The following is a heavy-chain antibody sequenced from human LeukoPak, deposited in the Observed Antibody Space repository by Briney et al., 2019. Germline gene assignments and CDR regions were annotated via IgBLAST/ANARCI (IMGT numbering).Heavy chain of an antibody. D-gene: IGHD2-2*01. CDR2: ISSSSSYT. V-gene: IGHV3-21*04. Sequence: GGSLRLSCAASGFTFSSYSMNWVRQAPGKGLEWVSSISSSSSYTYYADSVKGRFTISRDNSKNTLYLQMNTLRAEDTAVYYCAKQDIAVVPASFFFKTEFDFWGQGALVIVSS. J-gene: IGHJ4*02. CDR1: GFTFSSYS. CDR3: AKQDIAVVPASFFFKTEFDF.